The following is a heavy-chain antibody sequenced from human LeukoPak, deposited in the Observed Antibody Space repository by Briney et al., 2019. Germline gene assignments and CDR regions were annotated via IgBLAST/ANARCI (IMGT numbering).Heavy chain of an antibody. CDR2: ISAYNGNT. V-gene: IGHV1-18*01. J-gene: IGHJ5*02. CDR1: GYAFTSYG. D-gene: IGHD6-13*01. Sequence: GASVKVSCKASGYAFTSYGISWVRQAPGQGLEWMGWISAYNGNTNYAQKLQGRVTMTTDTSTSTAYMELRSLRSDDTAVYYCARDYGGSSSPNWFDPWGQGTLVTVSS. CDR3: ARDYGGSSSPNWFDP.